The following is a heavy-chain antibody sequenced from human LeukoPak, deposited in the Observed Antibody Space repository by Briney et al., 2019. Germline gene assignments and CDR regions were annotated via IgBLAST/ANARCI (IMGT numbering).Heavy chain of an antibody. Sequence: PSETLSLTCTVSGGSISSYYWSWIRQPAGKGLEWIGRIYTSGSTNYNPSLQSRVTISVDTSKNLLSLELSSVTAADTAVYYCARDTLTALFYYSYMDVWGKGTTVTVSS. V-gene: IGHV4-4*07. CDR1: GGSISSYY. CDR2: IYTSGST. CDR3: ARDTLTALFYYSYMDV. J-gene: IGHJ6*03. D-gene: IGHD1-14*01.